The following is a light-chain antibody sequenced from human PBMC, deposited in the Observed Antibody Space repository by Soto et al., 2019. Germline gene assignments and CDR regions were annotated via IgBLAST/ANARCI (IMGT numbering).Light chain of an antibody. CDR2: EGY. Sequence: QSVLTQPASVSGSPGQSITISCTATTSDVGGFDSVSWYQQHPGTAPRVIIYEGYKRPSGVSNRFSGSKSGNTASLTISGLQAEDEADYYCCSYAGSSTWVFGGGTKLTVL. CDR1: TSDVGGFDS. CDR3: CSYAGSSTWV. J-gene: IGLJ3*02. V-gene: IGLV2-23*01.